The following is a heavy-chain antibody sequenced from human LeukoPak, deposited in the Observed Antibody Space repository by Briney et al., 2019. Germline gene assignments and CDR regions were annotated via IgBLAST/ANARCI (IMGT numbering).Heavy chain of an antibody. CDR1: GFTFSSYG. CDR3: AKDNYYGSGSYYNLVRYGMDV. V-gene: IGHV3-30*18. J-gene: IGHJ6*04. D-gene: IGHD3-10*01. Sequence: GGSLRLSSAASGFTFSSYGMHWVRQAPGKGLEWVAVISYDGSNKYYADSVKGRFTISRDNSKNTLYLQMNSLRAEDTAVYYCAKDNYYGSGSYYNLVRYGMDVWGKGTTVTVSS. CDR2: ISYDGSNK.